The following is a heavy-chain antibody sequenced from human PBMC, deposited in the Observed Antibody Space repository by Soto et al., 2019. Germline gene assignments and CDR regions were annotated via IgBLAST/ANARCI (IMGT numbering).Heavy chain of an antibody. J-gene: IGHJ5*02. CDR1: GYSISSGYY. Sequence: PSETLSLTCAVSGYSISSGYYWGWIRQPPGKGLEWIGSIWHSGSTYYNPSLKSRVTISVDTSKNLFSLKLSSVTAADTAVYYCAGDTFIVGPNWFDPWGRGTLVTVSS. D-gene: IGHD1-26*01. CDR3: AGDTFIVGPNWFDP. V-gene: IGHV4-38-2*02. CDR2: IWHSGST.